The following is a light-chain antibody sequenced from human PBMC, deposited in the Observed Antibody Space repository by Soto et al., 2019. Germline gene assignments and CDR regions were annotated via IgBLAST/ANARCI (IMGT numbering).Light chain of an antibody. V-gene: IGKV3-11*01. Sequence: DIVLTQSPATLSLSPGETATLSCRASQSVNRFLAWYQQKRGQAPRLLIYNAPNRVTGIPARFSGNGSGTDFTLTIRRLVPESCAVYYCHQRTAWPLLTSGGGTKVEI. J-gene: IGKJ4*01. CDR1: QSVNRF. CDR2: NAP. CDR3: HQRTAWPLLT.